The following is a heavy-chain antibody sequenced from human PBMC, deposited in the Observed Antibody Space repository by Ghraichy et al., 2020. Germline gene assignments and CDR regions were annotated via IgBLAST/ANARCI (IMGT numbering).Heavy chain of an antibody. CDR1: GGSFSGYY. Sequence: SQTLSLTCAVYGGSFSGYYWSWIRQPPGKGLEWIGEINHSGSTNYNPSLKSRVTISVDTSKNQFSLKLSSVTAADTAVYYCARGGGDGYSSSWYARPPAHAFDIWGQGTMVTVSS. CDR2: INHSGST. CDR3: ARGGGDGYSSSWYARPPAHAFDI. V-gene: IGHV4-34*01. J-gene: IGHJ3*02. D-gene: IGHD6-13*01.